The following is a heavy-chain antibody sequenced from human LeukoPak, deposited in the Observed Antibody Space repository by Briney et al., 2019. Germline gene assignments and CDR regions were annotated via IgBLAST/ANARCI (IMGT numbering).Heavy chain of an antibody. CDR1: GGSSSGYY. J-gene: IGHJ4*02. CDR3: ARGPPGYDFWSGYYRANPFDY. Sequence: SETLSLTCAVYGGSSSGYYWSWIRQPPGKGLEWIGEINHSGSTNYNPSLKSRVTISVDTSKNQFSLKLSSVTAADTAVYYCARGPPGYDFWSGYYRANPFDYWGQGTLVTVSS. CDR2: INHSGST. D-gene: IGHD3-3*01. V-gene: IGHV4-34*01.